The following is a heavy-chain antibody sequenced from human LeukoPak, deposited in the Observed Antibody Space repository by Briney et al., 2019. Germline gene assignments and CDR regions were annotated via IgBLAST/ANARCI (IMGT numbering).Heavy chain of an antibody. CDR2: IYYSGST. CDR1: GGSISSSSYS. Sequence: PSETLSLACTVSGGSISSSSYSWGWIRRPPGKGLEWIGSIYYSGSTYYNPSLKSRVTISVDTSKNQFSLKLSSVTAADTAVYYCARHGGSYYIKPFDYWGQGTLVTVSS. CDR3: ARHGGSYYIKPFDY. J-gene: IGHJ4*02. D-gene: IGHD3-10*01. V-gene: IGHV4-39*01.